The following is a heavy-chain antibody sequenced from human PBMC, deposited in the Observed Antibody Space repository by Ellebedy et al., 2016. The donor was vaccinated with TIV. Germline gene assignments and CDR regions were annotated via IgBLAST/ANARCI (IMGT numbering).Heavy chain of an antibody. CDR3: ARVVTMKVVVIDPNNWFDP. CDR1: GSTFSSYG. V-gene: IGHV3-33*01. D-gene: IGHD3-22*01. CDR2: IWYDGSNK. Sequence: PGGSLRLSCAASGSTFSSYGMHWVRQAPGKGLEWVAVIWYDGSNKYYEDSVKGRFTISRDNSKNTLYLQMNSLRAEDTAVYYCARVVTMKVVVIDPNNWFDPWGQGTLVTVSS. J-gene: IGHJ5*02.